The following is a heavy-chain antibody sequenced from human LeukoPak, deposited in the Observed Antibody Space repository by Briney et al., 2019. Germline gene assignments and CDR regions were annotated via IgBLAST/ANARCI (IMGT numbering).Heavy chain of an antibody. CDR2: MSSGGGL. CDR1: GFTFSSHS. Sequence: KTGGSLRLSCAAFGFTFSSHSMSWVRQAPGKGLEWAATMSSGGGLYYADSVKGRFTISRDNAKNALYLQMNSLRVEDTAVFYCARDSSGWSRDRWGQGTLVTVS. J-gene: IGHJ5*02. V-gene: IGHV3-21*06. D-gene: IGHD6-19*01. CDR3: ARDSSGWSRDR.